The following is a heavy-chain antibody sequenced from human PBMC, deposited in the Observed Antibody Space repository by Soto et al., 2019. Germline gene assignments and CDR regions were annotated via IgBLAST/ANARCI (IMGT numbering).Heavy chain of an antibody. D-gene: IGHD2-15*01. V-gene: IGHV3-23*01. CDR2: VTRGGSA. CDR1: GFTFSSYW. Sequence: GGSLRLSCAASGFTFSSYWMHWVRQAPGKGLEWVSGVTRGGSAYYADSVKGRFTISRDNSKNTVFLQMNSLRAEDTAIYYCAKDDCSICNGPAYNFDMDVWGPGTTVTVSS. CDR3: AKDDCSICNGPAYNFDMDV. J-gene: IGHJ6*02.